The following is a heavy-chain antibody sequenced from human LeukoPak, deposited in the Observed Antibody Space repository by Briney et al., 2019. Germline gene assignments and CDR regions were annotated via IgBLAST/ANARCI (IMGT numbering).Heavy chain of an antibody. J-gene: IGHJ6*04. CDR1: GGTFSSYA. CDR3: ARVSLRGWEVYYYGSGSYDYYYGMDV. CDR2: IIPIFGTA. D-gene: IGHD3-10*01. V-gene: IGHV1-69*13. Sequence: SVKVSCKASGGTFSSYAISWVRQAPGQGLEWMGGIIPIFGTANYAQKFQGRITITADESTSTAYMELSSLRSEDTAVYYCARVSLRGWEVYYYGSGSYDYYYGMDVWGKGTTVTVSS.